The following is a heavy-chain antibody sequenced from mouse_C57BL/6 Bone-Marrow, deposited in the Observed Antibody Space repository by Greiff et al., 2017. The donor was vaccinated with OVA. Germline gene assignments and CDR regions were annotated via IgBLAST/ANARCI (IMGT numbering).Heavy chain of an antibody. D-gene: IGHD4-1*01. J-gene: IGHJ3*01. CDR3: AREGVKLNWVFAY. Sequence: QVQLQQPGAELVKPGASVKMSCKASGYTFTSYWITWVKQRPGQGLEWIGDIYPGSGSTNYTEKFKSKATLTVDTSSSTAYMQLSSLTSEDSAVYYCAREGVKLNWVFAYWGQGTLVTVSA. V-gene: IGHV1-55*01. CDR2: IYPGSGST. CDR1: GYTFTSYW.